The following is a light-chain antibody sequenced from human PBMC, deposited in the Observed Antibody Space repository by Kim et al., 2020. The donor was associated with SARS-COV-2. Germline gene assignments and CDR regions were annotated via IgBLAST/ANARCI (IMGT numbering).Light chain of an antibody. J-gene: IGLJ3*02. V-gene: IGLV3-21*04. Sequence: ARGKTARISCGGNNIGSKSVQWYQQKPGQAPVLVIYYDSDRPSGIPERFSGSNSGNTATLTISRVEAGDEADYYCQVWDSSSDHRVFGGGTQLTVL. CDR2: YDS. CDR1: NIGSKS. CDR3: QVWDSSSDHRV.